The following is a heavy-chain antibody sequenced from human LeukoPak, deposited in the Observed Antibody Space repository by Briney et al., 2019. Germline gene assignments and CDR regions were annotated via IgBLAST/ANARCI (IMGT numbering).Heavy chain of an antibody. D-gene: IGHD6-19*01. J-gene: IGHJ4*02. CDR1: GFTFSSYW. Sequence: GGSLRLSCAASGFTFSSYWMHWVRQAPGKGLVWVSRIDSHGSSTSYADSVKGRFTISKDNVKNTLYLQMNSLRAEDTAVYYCASGSSGWFESPDYWGQGTLVTVSS. CDR3: ASGSSGWFESPDY. CDR2: IDSHGSST. V-gene: IGHV3-74*01.